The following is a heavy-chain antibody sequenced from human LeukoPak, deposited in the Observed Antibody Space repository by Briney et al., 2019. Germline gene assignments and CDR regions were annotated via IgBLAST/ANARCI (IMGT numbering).Heavy chain of an antibody. D-gene: IGHD4-17*01. V-gene: IGHV4-59*08. J-gene: IGHJ5*02. CDR1: GGTISSYY. CDR3: ARLDYGDYGGWFDP. Sequence: RPWETLCLTCTVSGGTISSYYWSWVRQPPGKGLEWVGSIYYSGSTNYNASLKSRLTISVDKSKNQFSLKLSSVTAADTAVYYCARLDYGDYGGWFDPWGQGTLVTVSS. CDR2: IYYSGST.